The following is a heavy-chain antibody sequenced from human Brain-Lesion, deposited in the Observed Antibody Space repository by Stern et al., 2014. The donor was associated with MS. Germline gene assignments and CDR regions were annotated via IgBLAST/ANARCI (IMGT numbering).Heavy chain of an antibody. CDR1: GFRFSNYW. CDR3: ARGVDP. V-gene: IGHV3-7*01. CDR2: IKSDGREK. J-gene: IGHJ5*02. Sequence: EVQLVESGGGLVQPGGSLRLSCAASGFRFSNYWMSWVRQAPGKGPKWVANIKSDGREKLYVDSVKGRFTISRDNAKNSLYLQMNSLRAEDTAVYYCARGVDPGGQGTLVTVSS.